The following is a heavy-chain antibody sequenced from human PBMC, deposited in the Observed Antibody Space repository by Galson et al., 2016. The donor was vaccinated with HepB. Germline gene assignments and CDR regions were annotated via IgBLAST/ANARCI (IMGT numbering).Heavy chain of an antibody. CDR1: GFSFTTYY. CDR2: INPSGGHP. V-gene: IGHV1-46*01. Sequence: SVKVSCKASGFSFTTYYIHWVRQAPGQGLEWMGIINPSGGHPTYAQSFRDRVTMISDTSTSTVYLELSSLTSHDTAVYYCARVSSSTWHYFYYGMDGWGQGTLVTVSS. CDR3: ARVSSSTWHYFYYGMDG. J-gene: IGHJ6*02. D-gene: IGHD6-13*01.